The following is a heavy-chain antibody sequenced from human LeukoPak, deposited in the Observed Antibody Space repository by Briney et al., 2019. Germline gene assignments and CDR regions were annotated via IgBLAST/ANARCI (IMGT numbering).Heavy chain of an antibody. CDR1: GFTFSSYS. J-gene: IGHJ3*02. V-gene: IGHV3-21*01. Sequence: GGSLRLSCSASGFTFSSYSMNWVRQAPGKGLEWVSSISSSSSYIYYADSVKGRFTISRDNAKNSLYLQMNSLRAEDTAVYYCARVGSGYTNDAFDIWGQGTMVTVSS. CDR2: ISSSSSYI. CDR3: ARVGSGYTNDAFDI. D-gene: IGHD5-12*01.